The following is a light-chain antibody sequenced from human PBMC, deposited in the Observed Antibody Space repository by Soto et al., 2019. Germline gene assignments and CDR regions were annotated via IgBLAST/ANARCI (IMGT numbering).Light chain of an antibody. J-gene: IGKJ4*01. CDR1: QSVGSS. CDR3: QQRNDWPLT. Sequence: EIVLTQSPATLSLSPGERATLSCRASQSVGSSLAWYQQKPGQAPRLLINDSSNRATGIPARFSGSGSGTDFTLTISSLEPEDFAVYCCQQRNDWPLTFGGGTKVDIK. V-gene: IGKV3-11*01. CDR2: DSS.